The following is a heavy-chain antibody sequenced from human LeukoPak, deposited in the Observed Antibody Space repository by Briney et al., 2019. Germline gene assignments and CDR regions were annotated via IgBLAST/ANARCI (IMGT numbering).Heavy chain of an antibody. Sequence: SQTLSLTCTVSGGSISSGGYYWSWIRQHPGKGLEWIGYIYYSGSTYYNPSLKSRVTISVDTSKNQFSLKLSSVTAADTAVYYCARAVRTLGYFDYWGQGTLVTVSS. CDR2: IYYSGST. CDR1: GGSISSGGYY. D-gene: IGHD1-14*01. CDR3: ARAVRTLGYFDY. J-gene: IGHJ4*02. V-gene: IGHV4-31*03.